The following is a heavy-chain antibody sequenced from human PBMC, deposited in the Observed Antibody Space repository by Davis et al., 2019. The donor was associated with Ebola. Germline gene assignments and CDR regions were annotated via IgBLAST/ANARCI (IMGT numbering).Heavy chain of an antibody. D-gene: IGHD6-13*01. CDR2: INFNTGSP. CDR3: ARSSYSWYFSGMDV. V-gene: IGHV7-4-1*02. CDR1: GYGFTAYF. Sequence: AASVKVSCKAFGYGFTAYFIHWVRQAPGQGLQWMGWINFNTGSPTYAQGFTGRFVFSFDTSVSTAYLQISSLKAEDSAIYYCARSSYSWYFSGMDVWGKGTTVTVSS. J-gene: IGHJ6*04.